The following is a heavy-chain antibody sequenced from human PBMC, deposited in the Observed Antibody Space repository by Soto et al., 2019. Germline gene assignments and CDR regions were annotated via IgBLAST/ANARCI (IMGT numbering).Heavy chain of an antibody. V-gene: IGHV3-15*01. Sequence: PGGSLRLSCAASGFTFINAWMNWVRQAPGKGLEWVGRIKSKADGETTDYVAPVKGRFTISRDDSKTTLYLQMNSLRTEDTAVYYCTTLTMIDVHNDYWGRGTLVTVSS. CDR1: GFTFINAW. D-gene: IGHD3-22*01. J-gene: IGHJ4*02. CDR3: TTLTMIDVHNDY. CDR2: IKSKADGETT.